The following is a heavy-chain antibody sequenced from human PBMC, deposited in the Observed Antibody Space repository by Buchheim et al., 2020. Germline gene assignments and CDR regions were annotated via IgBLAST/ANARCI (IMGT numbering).Heavy chain of an antibody. CDR3: AREDCSGGSCYSSYYGMDV. D-gene: IGHD2-15*01. J-gene: IGHJ6*02. CDR1: GFTFSSYE. CDR2: ISSSGSTI. V-gene: IGHV3-48*03. Sequence: EVQLVESGGGLVQPGGSLRLSCAASGFTFSSYEMNWVRQAPGKGLEWVSYISSSGSTISYADSVKGRFTISRDNAKHSLYLQMNSLRAEDTAVYYCAREDCSGGSCYSSYYGMDVWGQGTT.